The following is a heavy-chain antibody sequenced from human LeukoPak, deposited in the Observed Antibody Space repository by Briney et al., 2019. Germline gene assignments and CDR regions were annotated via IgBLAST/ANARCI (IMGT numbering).Heavy chain of an antibody. CDR2: IYYSGNT. CDR1: GGSISSSSYY. CDR3: ARPLTITFGGVIEYYFDY. Sequence: SETLSLTCTVSGGSISSSSYYWGWIRQPPGKGLEWIGSIYYSGNTYYNPSLKSRVTISVDTSKNQFSLKLSSVTAADTAVYYCARPLTITFGGVIEYYFDYWGQGTLVTVSS. V-gene: IGHV4-39*01. D-gene: IGHD3-16*02. J-gene: IGHJ4*02.